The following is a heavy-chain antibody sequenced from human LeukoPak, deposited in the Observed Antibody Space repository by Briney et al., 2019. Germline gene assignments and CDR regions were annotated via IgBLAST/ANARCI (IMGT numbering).Heavy chain of an antibody. CDR1: GGSTSSSSYY. V-gene: IGHV4-39*01. Sequence: PSETLSLTCTVSGGSTSSSSYYWGWIRQPPGKGLEWIGSIYYSGSTYYNPSLKSRVTISVDTSKNQFSLKLSSVTAADTAVYYCARLELPTDAFDIWGQGTMVTVSS. CDR3: ARLELPTDAFDI. J-gene: IGHJ3*02. D-gene: IGHD1-26*01. CDR2: IYYSGST.